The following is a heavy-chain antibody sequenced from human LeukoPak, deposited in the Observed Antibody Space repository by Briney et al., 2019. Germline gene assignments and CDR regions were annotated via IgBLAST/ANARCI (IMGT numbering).Heavy chain of an antibody. CDR3: ARATAVATMKAFDY. CDR2: INPNSGGT. V-gene: IGHV1-2*04. J-gene: IGHJ4*02. CDR1: GYTFTGYY. D-gene: IGHD5-12*01. Sequence: ASVKVSCKASGYTFTGYYMHWVRQAPGQGLEWMGWINPNSGGTNYAQKFQGWVTMTRDTSISTAYMELSRLRSDDTAVYYCARATAVATMKAFDYWGPGTLVTVSS.